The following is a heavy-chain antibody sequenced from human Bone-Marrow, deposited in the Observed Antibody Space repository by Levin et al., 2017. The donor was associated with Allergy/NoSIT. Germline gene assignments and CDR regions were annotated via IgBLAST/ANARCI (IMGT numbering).Heavy chain of an antibody. V-gene: IGHV1-46*01. CDR2: INPSGGTT. CDR1: GYTFTSYY. J-gene: IGHJ4*02. D-gene: IGHD6-19*01. CDR3: ARIPTGYGAAWYGDDNDY. Sequence: GESLKISCQASGYTFTSYYLHWVRQAPGQGLEWMGLINPSGGTTSYAPQFQGRVTMTRDTSTSTVYMELTSLKSDDTAVYYCARIPTGYGAAWYGDDNDYWGQGTLVTVSS.